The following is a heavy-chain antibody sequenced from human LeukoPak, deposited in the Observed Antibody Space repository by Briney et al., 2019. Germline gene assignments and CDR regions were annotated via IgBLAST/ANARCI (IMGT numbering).Heavy chain of an antibody. CDR2: ISGTGGST. V-gene: IGHV3-23*01. CDR1: GFTFSSYA. Sequence: GGSLRLSCAASGFTFSSYAMSWVRQAPGKGLEWVSAISGTGGSTYYADSVKGRFTISRDNSKNTLYLQMNSLRAEDTAVYYCAKDLVYDYGDYGGRGFFDYWGQGTLVTVSS. J-gene: IGHJ4*02. D-gene: IGHD4-17*01. CDR3: AKDLVYDYGDYGGRGFFDY.